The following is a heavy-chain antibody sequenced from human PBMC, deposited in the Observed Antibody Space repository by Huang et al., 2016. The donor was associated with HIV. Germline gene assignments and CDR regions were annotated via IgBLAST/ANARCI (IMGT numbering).Heavy chain of an antibody. CDR1: GFTFSSYG. D-gene: IGHD6-13*01. CDR3: AKGGSAAAVLDF. V-gene: IGHV3-30*18. Sequence: QVQLVESGGGVVQPGRSLRISCAASGFTFSSYGMHWVRQAPGKGLEWVAVISYEAKKKYYADSVKGRFSISRDNSKTTVYLQLNSLRLEDTAVYYCAKGGSAAAVLDFWGQGTLVTVSS. J-gene: IGHJ4*02. CDR2: ISYEAKKK.